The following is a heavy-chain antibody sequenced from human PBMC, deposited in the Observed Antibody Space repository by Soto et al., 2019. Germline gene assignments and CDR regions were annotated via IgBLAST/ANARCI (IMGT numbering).Heavy chain of an antibody. Sequence: GGSLRLSCAALGLTITGKKYMSWVRQAPGRGLEWVSALYDVDGTYYADSVKGRCTISRDSSKTIVFLQMTNLGPDDTAVYYCATWLLREHAYDIWGLGTTVTVSS. J-gene: IGHJ3*02. CDR1: GLTITGKKY. CDR3: ATWLLREHAYDI. D-gene: IGHD2-15*01. CDR2: LYDVDGT. V-gene: IGHV3-53*01.